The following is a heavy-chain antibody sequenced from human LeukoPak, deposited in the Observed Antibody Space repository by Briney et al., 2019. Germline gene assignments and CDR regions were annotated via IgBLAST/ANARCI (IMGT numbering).Heavy chain of an antibody. Sequence: ASVKVSCKASGYTFTSYDINWVRQATGQGLEWMGWMNPNSGNTGYAQKFQGRVTMTEDTSTDTAYMELSSLRSEDTAVYYCATDREYNSSSWNVYYYGMDVWGQGTTVTVSS. CDR2: MNPNSGNT. CDR3: ATDREYNSSSWNVYYYGMDV. V-gene: IGHV1-8*01. J-gene: IGHJ6*02. D-gene: IGHD6-6*01. CDR1: GYTFTSYD.